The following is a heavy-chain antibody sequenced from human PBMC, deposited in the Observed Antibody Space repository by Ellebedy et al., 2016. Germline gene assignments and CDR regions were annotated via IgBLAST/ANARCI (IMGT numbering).Heavy chain of an antibody. CDR2: INHSGST. CDR3: ARDLLWFGEGHWFDP. CDR1: GGSFSGYY. V-gene: IGHV4-34*01. J-gene: IGHJ5*02. D-gene: IGHD3-10*01. Sequence: SETLSLTXAVYGGSFSGYYWSWIRQPPGKGLEWIGEINHSGSTNYNPSLKSRVTISVDTSKNQFSLKLSSVTAADTAVYYCARDLLWFGEGHWFDPWGQGTLVTVSS.